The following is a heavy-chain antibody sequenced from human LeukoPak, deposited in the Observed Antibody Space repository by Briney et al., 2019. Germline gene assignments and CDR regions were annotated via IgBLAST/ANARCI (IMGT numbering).Heavy chain of an antibody. Sequence: PGGSLRLSCAASGFTFSSYTMTWVRQAPGKGLEWVSGFGYRGTTTYYADSVKGRFTISRDNAKNSLYLQMNSLRAEDTAVYYCARVPGVGRTTGTTGPWGQGTLVTVSS. J-gene: IGHJ5*02. CDR1: GFTFSSYT. V-gene: IGHV3-23*01. CDR3: ARVPGVGRTTGTTGP. CDR2: FGYRGTTT. D-gene: IGHD1-1*01.